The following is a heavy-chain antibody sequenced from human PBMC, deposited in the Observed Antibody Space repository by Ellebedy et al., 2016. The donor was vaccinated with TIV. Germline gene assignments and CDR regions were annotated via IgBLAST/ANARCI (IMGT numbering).Heavy chain of an antibody. CDR2: ISTSGSTI. J-gene: IGHJ5*02. CDR3: ARDPGWFDP. CDR1: GFTFSAYY. Sequence: PGGSLRLSCAASGFTFSAYYMSWIRQAPGTGLEWVSFISTSGSTIYYADSVKGRFTISRDNAKNSLYLQMNSLRADATAGYYCARDPGWFDPWGQGTMVTVSS. V-gene: IGHV3-11*01.